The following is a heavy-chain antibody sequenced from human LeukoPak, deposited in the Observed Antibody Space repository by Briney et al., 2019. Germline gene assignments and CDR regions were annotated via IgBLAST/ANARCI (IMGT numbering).Heavy chain of an antibody. CDR1: GFTFSTYA. V-gene: IGHV3-23*01. CDR2: ISGSDSYT. CDR3: AKQFGGFSTF. Sequence: PGGSLRLSCAASGFTFSTYAMSWVRQAPGKGLEWVSGISGSDSYTYYADSVKGRVTISRDNSKNTVFLYMNSLRSEDTAVYYCAKQFGGFSTFWGQGTLVTVSS. J-gene: IGHJ1*01. D-gene: IGHD3-10*01.